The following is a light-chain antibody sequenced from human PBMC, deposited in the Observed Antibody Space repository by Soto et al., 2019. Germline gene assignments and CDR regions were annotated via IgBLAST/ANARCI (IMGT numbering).Light chain of an antibody. V-gene: IGKV3-20*01. CDR2: GAS. Sequence: EIVMTQSPATLSVSAGGRATLSCRASQSISDTLAWYQQKTGQAPRLLIHGASTRAPGFPDRFSGSGSGTDFTLTISRLEPEDLAVYYCQQYGSSLWTFGQGTKVDIK. CDR1: QSISDT. J-gene: IGKJ1*01. CDR3: QQYGSSLWT.